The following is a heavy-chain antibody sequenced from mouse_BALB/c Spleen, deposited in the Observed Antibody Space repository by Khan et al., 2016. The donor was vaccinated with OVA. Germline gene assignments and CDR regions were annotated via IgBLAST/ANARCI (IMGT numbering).Heavy chain of an antibody. V-gene: IGHV1-4*01. CDR3: VRDGAYHRNDGWFAY. J-gene: IGHJ3*01. CDR2: INPSNGYT. CDR1: GYTFTSYT. D-gene: IGHD2-14*01. Sequence: QVQLKESGAELARPGASVKMSCKASGYTFTSYTIHWIKLRPGQGLEWIGFINPSNGYTNYNQKFKDKATLTADDSSTTVSMQLSSLTSDDSAVYNCVRDGAYHRNDGWFAYWGQGTLVTVSA.